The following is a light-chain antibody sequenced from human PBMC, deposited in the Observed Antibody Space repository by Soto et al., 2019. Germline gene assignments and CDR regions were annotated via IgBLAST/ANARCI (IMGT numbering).Light chain of an antibody. CDR1: QSVSSN. V-gene: IGKV3-11*01. CDR3: QHRLRWPRT. Sequence: EIVMTQSPATLSVSPGERATLSCRASQSVSSNLAWYQQKPGQAPRLLIYDTSNRATGVPARFSGSGSGTDFTLTISSLDPEDFAIYYCQHRLRWPRTFGHGTKVEIK. J-gene: IGKJ1*01. CDR2: DTS.